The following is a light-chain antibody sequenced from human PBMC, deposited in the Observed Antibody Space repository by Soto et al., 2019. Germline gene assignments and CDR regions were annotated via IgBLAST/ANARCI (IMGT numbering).Light chain of an antibody. J-gene: IGKJ1*01. CDR3: QQYNNWPQT. V-gene: IGKV3-15*01. CDR2: GVS. CDR1: QSISTD. Sequence: EIVMTQSPATLSVSPGERATLSCRAGQSISTDLAWYQQKPGQAPRLLMYGVSTRPTGIPARFSGSGSGTEFTLTISSLQSEDFAVYYCQQYNNWPQTFGQGTKVDIK.